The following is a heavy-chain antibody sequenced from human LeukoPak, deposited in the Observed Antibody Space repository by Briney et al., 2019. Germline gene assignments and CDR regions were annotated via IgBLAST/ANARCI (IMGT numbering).Heavy chain of an antibody. CDR1: GYSISSGYY. D-gene: IGHD5-12*01. J-gene: IGHJ3*02. Sequence: SETLSLTCTVSGYSISSGYYWGWIRQPPGKGLEWIGSIYHSGSTYYNPSLKSRVTISVDTSKNQFSLKLSSVTAADTAVYYCARGGYSGYSHRRSGGRDAFDIWGQGTMVTVSS. V-gene: IGHV4-38-2*02. CDR2: IYHSGST. CDR3: ARGGYSGYSHRRSGGRDAFDI.